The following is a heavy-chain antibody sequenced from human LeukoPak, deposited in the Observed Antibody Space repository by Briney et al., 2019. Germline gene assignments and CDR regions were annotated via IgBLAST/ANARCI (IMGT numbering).Heavy chain of an antibody. CDR2: IYYSGST. Sequence: PSETLSLTCTVSGGSISSSSHYWGWIRQPPGKGLEWIGSIYYSGSTYYNPSLKSRVTISVDTSKNQFSLKLSSVTAADTAVYYCARRAGRGPYYFDYWGQGTLVTVSS. CDR3: ARRAGRGPYYFDY. V-gene: IGHV4-39*07. CDR1: GGSISSSSHY. D-gene: IGHD3-10*01. J-gene: IGHJ4*02.